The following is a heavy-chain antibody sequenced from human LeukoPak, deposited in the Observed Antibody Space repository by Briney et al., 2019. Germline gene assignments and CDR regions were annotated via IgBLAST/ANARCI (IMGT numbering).Heavy chain of an antibody. V-gene: IGHV4-31*03. Sequence: SQTLSLFCTVSGDSITSGGYYWSWIRQHPGKGLEWIGYIHYSGITYYNPSLRSRLTISLDTSERQFSLKLSSVTAADTAMYYCATQANFYASSGYLPRWGQGTLVTVSS. CDR3: ATQANFYASSGYLPR. D-gene: IGHD3-22*01. CDR1: GDSITSGGYY. J-gene: IGHJ1*01. CDR2: IHYSGIT.